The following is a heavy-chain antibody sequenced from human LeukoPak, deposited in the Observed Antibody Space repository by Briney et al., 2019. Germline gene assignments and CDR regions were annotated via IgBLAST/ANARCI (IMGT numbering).Heavy chain of an antibody. J-gene: IGHJ6*04. CDR2: ITGSGATT. V-gene: IGHV3-23*01. CDR3: AELGITMIGGV. CDR1: GFTFSGHG. Sequence: GGSLRLSCAASGFTFSGHGMNWVRQAPGKGLEWVSGITGSGATTYYADSVKGRFTISRDNSKNTLYLQMNSLRAEDTAVYYCAELGITMIGGVWGKGTTVTISS. D-gene: IGHD3-10*02.